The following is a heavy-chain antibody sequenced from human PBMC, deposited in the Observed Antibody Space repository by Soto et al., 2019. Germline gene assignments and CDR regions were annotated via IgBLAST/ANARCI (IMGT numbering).Heavy chain of an antibody. CDR2: MNPNSGNT. J-gene: IGHJ6*04. CDR1: GYTFTSYD. Sequence: GASVKVSCKASGYTFTSYDINWVRQATGQGLEWMGWMNPNSGNTGYAQKFQGKVTMTRNTSISTAYMELSSLRSEDTAVYYCAKVQENSPYYYYYGLDDWGEGTTVTVSS. CDR3: AKVQENSPYYYYYGLDD. V-gene: IGHV1-8*01.